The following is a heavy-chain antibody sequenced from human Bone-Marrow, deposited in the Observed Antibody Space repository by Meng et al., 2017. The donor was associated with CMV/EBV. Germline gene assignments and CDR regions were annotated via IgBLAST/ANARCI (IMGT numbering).Heavy chain of an antibody. Sequence: GGSLRLSCAASGFTFSSYSMNWVRQAPGKGLEWVSYISSSSSNIYYADSVKGRFTISRDNAKNSLYLQMNSLRAEDTAVYYCARRAYYDIWSGYYYYYYGMDVWGQGATVT. J-gene: IGHJ6*02. D-gene: IGHD3-3*01. CDR2: ISSSSSNI. V-gene: IGHV3-48*04. CDR1: GFTFSSYS. CDR3: ARRAYYDIWSGYYYYYYGMDV.